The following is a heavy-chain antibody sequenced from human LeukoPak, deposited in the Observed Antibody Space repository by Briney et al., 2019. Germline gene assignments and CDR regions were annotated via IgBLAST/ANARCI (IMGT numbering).Heavy chain of an antibody. D-gene: IGHD6-19*01. J-gene: IGHJ3*02. CDR3: ARRQAGGWSSDAFDI. Sequence: ASVKVSCKASGYTFTSYGISWVRQAPGQGLEWMGWISAYNGNTNYAQKLQGRVTMTTDTSTSTAYMELRSLRSDDTAVYYCARRQAGGWSSDAFDIWGQGTMVTVSS. V-gene: IGHV1-18*01. CDR1: GYTFTSYG. CDR2: ISAYNGNT.